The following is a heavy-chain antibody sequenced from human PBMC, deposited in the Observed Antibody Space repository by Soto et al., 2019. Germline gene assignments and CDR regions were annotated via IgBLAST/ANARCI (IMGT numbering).Heavy chain of an antibody. D-gene: IGHD3-22*01. Sequence: QVQLQESGPGLVKPSETLSLTCTVSGGSVSSGSYYWSWIRQPPGKGLEWIGYIYYSGSTNYNPSLKSRVTISVDTSKNQFSLKLSSVTAADTAVYYCAREGPYDSSGYYYAFDYWGQGTLVTVSS. J-gene: IGHJ4*02. V-gene: IGHV4-61*01. CDR2: IYYSGST. CDR3: AREGPYDSSGYYYAFDY. CDR1: GGSVSSGSYY.